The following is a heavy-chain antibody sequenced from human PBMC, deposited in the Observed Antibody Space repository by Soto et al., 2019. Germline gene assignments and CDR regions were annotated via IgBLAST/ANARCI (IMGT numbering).Heavy chain of an antibody. D-gene: IGHD3-22*01. CDR3: ASSPHKDSRPDY. CDR1: GFTFSSYW. V-gene: IGHV3-7*03. Sequence: GGSLRLSCAASGFTFSSYWMSWVCQAPGRGLEWMANIKYDGSEKYYVDSVKGRLTISRDNAKNSLYLQMNSLRAEDTAVYYCASSPHKDSRPDYWGQGTLVTVSS. J-gene: IGHJ4*02. CDR2: IKYDGSEK.